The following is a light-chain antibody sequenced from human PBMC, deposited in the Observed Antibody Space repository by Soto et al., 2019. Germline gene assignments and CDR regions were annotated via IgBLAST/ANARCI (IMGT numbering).Light chain of an antibody. J-gene: IGKJ2*01. CDR1: QSVSSS. CDR2: GAS. Sequence: EIVMTQSPATLSVSPGERATLSCRASQSVSSSLAWYQQKPGQAPRLLIYGASTRATGIPARFSGSGSGTEFTLTISRLQSEDFAVYYCQQYNNGPTYTFGQGTKVEIK. CDR3: QQYNNGPTYT. V-gene: IGKV3-15*01.